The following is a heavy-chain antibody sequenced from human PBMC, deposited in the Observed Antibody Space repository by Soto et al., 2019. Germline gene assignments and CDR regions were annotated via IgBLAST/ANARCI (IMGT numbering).Heavy chain of an antibody. V-gene: IGHV4-59*01. D-gene: IGHD4-17*01. CDR1: GGSISPYY. CDR2: IYYSGRT. CDR3: ARDLRFQGHDYADYLGYGMDV. Sequence: RSLTCTVSGGSISPYYWSWIRQPPGKGLEWIGFIYYSGRTSYNPSLKSRVTISVDTSKNQFSLNLSSVTAADTAVYYCARDLRFQGHDYADYLGYGMDVWGQGTTVTVSS. J-gene: IGHJ6*02.